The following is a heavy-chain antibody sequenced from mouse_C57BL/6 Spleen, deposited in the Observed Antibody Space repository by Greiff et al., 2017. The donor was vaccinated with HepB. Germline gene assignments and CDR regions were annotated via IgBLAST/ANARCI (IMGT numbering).Heavy chain of an antibody. Sequence: EVMLVESGGGLVKPGGSLKLSCAASGFTFSDYGMHWVRQAPEKVLEWVAYISSGSSTIYYADTVKGRFTISRDNAKNTLFLQMTSLRSEDTAMYYCARKSYGTPFAYWGQGTLVTVSA. CDR1: GFTFSDYG. CDR2: ISSGSSTI. V-gene: IGHV5-17*01. J-gene: IGHJ3*01. D-gene: IGHD2-1*01. CDR3: ARKSYGTPFAY.